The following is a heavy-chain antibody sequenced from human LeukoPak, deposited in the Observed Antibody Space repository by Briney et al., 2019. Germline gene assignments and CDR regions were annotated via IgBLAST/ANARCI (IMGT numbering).Heavy chain of an antibody. CDR2: FDPEDGET. J-gene: IGHJ4*02. CDR1: GYTLTELS. V-gene: IGHV1-24*01. Sequence: ASVKVSCKVSGYTLTELSMHWVRQAPGKGLEWMGGFDPEDGETIYAQKFQGRVTMTKDTSTDTAYMELSSLRSEDTAVYYCCPYDSSGYYYRYWGQGTLVTVSS. CDR3: CPYDSSGYYYRY. D-gene: IGHD3-22*01.